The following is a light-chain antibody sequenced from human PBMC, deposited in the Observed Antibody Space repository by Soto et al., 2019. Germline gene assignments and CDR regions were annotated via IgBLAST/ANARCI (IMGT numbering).Light chain of an antibody. CDR1: SSDVGDYDY. J-gene: IGLJ2*01. V-gene: IGLV2-8*01. CDR2: EVS. CDR3: SSYGGFNNVL. Sequence: QSALTQPPSASGSPGQSVTISCTGTSSDVGDYDYVSWYQQHPGKAPKLMIYEVSKRPSGVPDRFSGSKSGNTASLTVSGLQTEDEADYYCSSYGGFNNVLFGGGTKLTV.